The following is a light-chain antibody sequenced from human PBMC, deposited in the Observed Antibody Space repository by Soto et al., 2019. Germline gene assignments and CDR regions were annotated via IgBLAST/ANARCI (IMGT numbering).Light chain of an antibody. CDR2: GAS. CDR1: QSISGSY. V-gene: IGKV3-15*01. CDR3: QQYDQWPIT. J-gene: IGKJ5*01. Sequence: PGERVTLSCRASQSISGSYLTWYQQKPGQAPRLLIYGASAGALGIPDRFSGSGSGTEFSFTVTSLQSEDFAVYYCQQYDQWPITFGQGTRLEIK.